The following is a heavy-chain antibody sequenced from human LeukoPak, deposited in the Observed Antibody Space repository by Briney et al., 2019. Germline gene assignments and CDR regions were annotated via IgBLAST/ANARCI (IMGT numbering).Heavy chain of an antibody. CDR3: ARDGGYDFWSGYYQDY. J-gene: IGHJ4*02. CDR1: GFTFSRYA. V-gene: IGHV3-30-3*01. CDR2: ISYDANIGSNK. Sequence: PGGSLGLSCATSGFTFSRYAMHWVRQAPGKGLEWVALISYDANIGSNKYYADSVKGRFTISRDNSKNTLYLQMNSLRAEDTAVHYCARDGGYDFWSGYYQDYWGQGTLVTVSS. D-gene: IGHD3-3*01.